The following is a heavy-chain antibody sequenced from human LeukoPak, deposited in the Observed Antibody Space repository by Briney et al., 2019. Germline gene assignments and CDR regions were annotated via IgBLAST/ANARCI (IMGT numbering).Heavy chain of an antibody. CDR3: ARGRGYSGHDYQYYLDY. CDR1: GYTFTSYA. D-gene: IGHD5-12*01. Sequence: ASVKVSCKASGYTFTSYAMNWVRQAPGQGPEWMGWINTNTGNPTYAQGFTGRFVFSLDTSVSTAYLQISSLKAEDTAVYYCARGRGYSGHDYQYYLDYWGQGTLVTVSS. V-gene: IGHV7-4-1*02. CDR2: INTNTGNP. J-gene: IGHJ4*02.